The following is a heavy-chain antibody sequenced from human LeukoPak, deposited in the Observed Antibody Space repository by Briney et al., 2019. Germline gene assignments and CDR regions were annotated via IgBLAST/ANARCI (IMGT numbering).Heavy chain of an antibody. V-gene: IGHV3-49*04. CDR3: TSLLGYYYGSGSPTTLN. Sequence: GGSLRLSCTASGFTFGDYAMSWVRQAPGKGLEWVGFIRSKAYGGTTEYAAPVKGRFIISRDDSKSIAYLQMNSLKTEDTAVYYCTSLLGYYYGSGSPTTLNWGQGTLVTVSS. J-gene: IGHJ4*02. CDR1: GFTFGDYA. CDR2: IRSKAYGGTT. D-gene: IGHD3-10*01.